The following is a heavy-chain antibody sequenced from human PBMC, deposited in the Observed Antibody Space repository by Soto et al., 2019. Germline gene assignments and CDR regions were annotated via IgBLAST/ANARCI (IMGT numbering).Heavy chain of an antibody. CDR3: ARQVWLGESIDYFDY. V-gene: IGHV4-31*03. Sequence: SETLSLTCTVSGGSISSGGYYWSWIRQHPGKGLEWIGYIYYSGSTYYNPSLKSRVTISVDTSKNQFSLKLSSVTAADTAVYYCARQVWLGESIDYFDYWGQGTLVTVSS. CDR1: GGSISSGGYY. D-gene: IGHD3-10*01. CDR2: IYYSGST. J-gene: IGHJ4*02.